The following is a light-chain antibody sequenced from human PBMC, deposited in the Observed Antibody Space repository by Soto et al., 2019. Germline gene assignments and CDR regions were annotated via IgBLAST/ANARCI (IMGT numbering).Light chain of an antibody. CDR2: GAS. V-gene: IGKV3-20*01. J-gene: IGKJ1*01. Sequence: VLTQSLDSLSLSPGERATLFCRSNQYISTKLAWYQQKPGRAPRLLFSGASSRATDTPDRFSGSGSGTDFTLIISGVEAEDFAIYYCQQYGASPWTFGQGTRVDLK. CDR1: QYISTK. CDR3: QQYGASPWT.